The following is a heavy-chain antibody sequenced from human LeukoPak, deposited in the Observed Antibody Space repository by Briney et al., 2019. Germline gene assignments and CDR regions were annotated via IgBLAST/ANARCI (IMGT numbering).Heavy chain of an antibody. CDR2: INHSGST. D-gene: IGHD3-22*01. CDR3: ARVGYDSSGYYFSYYYYGMDV. Sequence: SETLSLTCAVYGGSFSGYYWSWIRQPPGKGLEWIGEINHSGSTNYNPSLKSRVTISVDTSKNQFSLKLSSVTAADTAVYYCARVGYDSSGYYFSYYYYGMDVWGQGTTVTVSS. V-gene: IGHV4-34*01. J-gene: IGHJ6*02. CDR1: GGSFSGYY.